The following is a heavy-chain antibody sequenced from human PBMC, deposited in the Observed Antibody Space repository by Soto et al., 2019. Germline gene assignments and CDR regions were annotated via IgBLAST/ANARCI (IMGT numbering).Heavy chain of an antibody. CDR3: AREGRLHWFES. CDR2: IKHTGDA. V-gene: IGHV4-4*02. Sequence: SETLSLTCAVSGDSIMTETWWSWLRQLPGTGLEWIGEIKHTGDANANPALRSRASMSVDRTKNQFFLNLRSVSAADTAVYFCAREGRLHWFESWGQGTLVTVSS. CDR1: GDSIMTETW. J-gene: IGHJ5*01.